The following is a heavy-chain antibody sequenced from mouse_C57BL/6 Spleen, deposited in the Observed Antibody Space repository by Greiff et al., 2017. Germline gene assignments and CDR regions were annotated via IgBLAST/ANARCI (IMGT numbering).Heavy chain of an antibody. V-gene: IGHV5-9-1*02. CDR1: GFTFSSYA. J-gene: IGHJ1*03. D-gene: IGHD2-5*01. CDR3: TREGAYYSNYRGYFDV. CDR2: ISSGGDYI. Sequence: EVKLMESGEGLVKPGGSLKLSCAASGFTFSSYAMSWVRQTPEKRLEWVAYISSGGDYIYYADTVKGRFTISRDNARNTLYLQMSGLKSEDTAMYYCTREGAYYSNYRGYFDVWGTGTTVTVSS.